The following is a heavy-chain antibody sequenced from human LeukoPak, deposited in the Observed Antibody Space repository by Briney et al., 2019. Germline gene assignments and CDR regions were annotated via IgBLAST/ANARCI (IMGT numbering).Heavy chain of an antibody. CDR2: VRYDRSNK. V-gene: IGHV3-30*02. Sequence: GGSLRLSCAASGFTFGTYGMHWVRQAPGKGLEWVAFVRYDRSNKYYADSVKGRFTISRDNSKNTLYLQMNSLRAEDTAVYYCAKDLRHSGSYYLDYWGQGTLVTVSS. CDR1: GFTFGTYG. CDR3: AKDLRHSGSYYLDY. D-gene: IGHD1-26*01. J-gene: IGHJ4*02.